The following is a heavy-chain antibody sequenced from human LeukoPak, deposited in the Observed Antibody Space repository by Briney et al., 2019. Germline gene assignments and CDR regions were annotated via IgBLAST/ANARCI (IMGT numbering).Heavy chain of an antibody. J-gene: IGHJ4*02. CDR2: ISSSSSYI. Sequence: GGSLRLSCAASGFTFSSYSMNWVRQAPGKGLEWVSSISSSSSYIYYADSVKGRFTISRDNAKNSLYLQMNSLRAEDTAVYYCAKGNHGVVPAAIHPYFDYWGQGTLVTVSS. CDR1: GFTFSSYS. V-gene: IGHV3-21*01. CDR3: AKGNHGVVPAAIHPYFDY. D-gene: IGHD2-2*01.